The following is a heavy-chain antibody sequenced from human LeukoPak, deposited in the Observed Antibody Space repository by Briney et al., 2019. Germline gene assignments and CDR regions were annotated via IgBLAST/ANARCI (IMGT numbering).Heavy chain of an antibody. D-gene: IGHD2-21*02. CDR3: ARGCGGDCSSFDF. CDR1: GFPFFSYG. J-gene: IGHJ4*02. Sequence: GGSLRLTCAASGFPFFSYGMHCVRQAPGKGLEWVAVISYDGSNANYADSVKGRFTISRDNSKNTVYLQMNSLRAEDTAVYYCARGCGGDCSSFDFWGQGTLVTVSS. V-gene: IGHV3-30*12. CDR2: ISYDGSNA.